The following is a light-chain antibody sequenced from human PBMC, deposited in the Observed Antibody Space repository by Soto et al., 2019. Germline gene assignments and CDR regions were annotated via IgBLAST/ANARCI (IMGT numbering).Light chain of an antibody. J-gene: IGKJ1*01. V-gene: IGKV3-20*01. CDR2: GAS. CDR1: QSVSSSY. CDR3: QQYGISPRS. Sequence: EMVLTQSPGTLSLSPGERANISCRASQSVSSSYLAWYQQKPGQAPRLLIYGASSRATGIPDRFSGSGSGTDFTLTISRLEPEGLAVYYCQQYGISPRSFDSGTEVDIK.